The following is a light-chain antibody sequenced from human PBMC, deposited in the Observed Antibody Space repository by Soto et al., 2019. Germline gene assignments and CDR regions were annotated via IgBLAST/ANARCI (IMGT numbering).Light chain of an antibody. J-gene: IGKJ4*01. V-gene: IGKV1-5*01. CDR1: QAISGY. Sequence: DIQMTQSPSTLSASVADRVTIACRASQAISGYLAWYQRKPGKAPKLLIYDAANLQTGVSSRFSGSGSGTEFTLTLNSLQPDDFATYYCQQYSSYPLTFGGGTKVEIK. CDR3: QQYSSYPLT. CDR2: DAA.